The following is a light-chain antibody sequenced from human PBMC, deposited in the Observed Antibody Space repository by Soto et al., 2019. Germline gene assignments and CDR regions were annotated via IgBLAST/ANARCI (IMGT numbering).Light chain of an antibody. CDR2: GAS. V-gene: IGKV3-20*01. CDR3: HQYGSSPLLT. J-gene: IGKJ4*01. CDR1: QSVSSSY. Sequence: EIVLTQSPGTLSLSPGERATLSCRASQSVSSSYLAWYQQKPGQAPRLLIYGASSRATGIPDRFSGSGSGTDFTLTISRLEPEDLAVYYCHQYGSSPLLTFRGRTKVEIK.